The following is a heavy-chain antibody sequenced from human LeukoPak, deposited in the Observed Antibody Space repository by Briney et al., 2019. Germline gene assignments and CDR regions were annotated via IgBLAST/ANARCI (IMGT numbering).Heavy chain of an antibody. V-gene: IGHV3-53*01. D-gene: IGHD3-10*01. CDR3: AKVKGWYGEGYFDY. Sequence: GGSLRLSCAASGFAVSSNYMNWVRQAPGKGLEWVSVIYSDGRTYYADSVEGRFTISRDISKNTLFLQMTSLRAEDTAVYYCAKVKGWYGEGYFDYWGQGTLVTVSS. J-gene: IGHJ4*02. CDR2: IYSDGRT. CDR1: GFAVSSNY.